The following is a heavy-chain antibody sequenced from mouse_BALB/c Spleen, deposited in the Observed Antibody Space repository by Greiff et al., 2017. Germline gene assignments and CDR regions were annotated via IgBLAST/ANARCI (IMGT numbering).Heavy chain of an antibody. D-gene: IGHD2-4*01. Sequence: VQLQQSGPELVKPGASVKIPCKASGYTFTDYNMDWVKQSHGKSLEWIGDINPNNGGTIYNQKFKGKATLTVDKSSSTAYMELRSLTSEDTAVYYCARWGDYDERRRRYYALDYWGQGTSVTVSS. V-gene: IGHV1-18*01. CDR1: GYTFTDYN. CDR3: ARWGDYDERRRRYYALDY. CDR2: INPNNGGT. J-gene: IGHJ4*01.